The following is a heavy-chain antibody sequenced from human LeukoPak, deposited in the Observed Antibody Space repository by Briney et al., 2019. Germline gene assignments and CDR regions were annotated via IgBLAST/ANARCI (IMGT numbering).Heavy chain of an antibody. Sequence: PSETLSLTCAVYGGSFSGYYWSWIRQPPGKGLEWIGEINHSGSTNYNPSLKSRVTISVDTSKSQFSLKLSSVTAADTAVYYCARGLRYCSSTSCYARNYYYYGMDVWGQGTTVTVSS. CDR3: ARGLRYCSSTSCYARNYYYYGMDV. J-gene: IGHJ6*02. CDR2: INHSGST. CDR1: GGSFSGYY. V-gene: IGHV4-34*01. D-gene: IGHD2-2*01.